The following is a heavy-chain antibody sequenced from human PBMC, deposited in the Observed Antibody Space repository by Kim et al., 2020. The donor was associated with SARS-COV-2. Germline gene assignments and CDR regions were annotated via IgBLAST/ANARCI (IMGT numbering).Heavy chain of an antibody. V-gene: IGHV4-39*01. D-gene: IGHD5-12*01. J-gene: IGHJ4*02. CDR1: GGSISSSSYY. CDR2: IYYSGST. CDR3: TSDGYNRGERDY. Sequence: SETLYLTCTVSGGSISSSSYYWGWIRQPPGKGLEWIGSIYYSGSTYYNPSLKSRVTISVDTSKNQFSLKLSSVTAADTAVYYCTSDGYNRGERDYWGQGTLVTVSS.